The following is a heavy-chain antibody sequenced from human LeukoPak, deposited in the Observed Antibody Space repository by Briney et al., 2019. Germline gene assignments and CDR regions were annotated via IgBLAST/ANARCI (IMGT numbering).Heavy chain of an antibody. CDR3: ASPATYYGSGSYYY. Sequence: PGGSLRLSCAASGFTFSDYYMSWIRQAPGKGLEWVSYISSSGSTIYYADSVKGRFTISRDNAKNSLYLRMNSLRAEDTAVYYCASPATYYGSGSYYYWGQGTLVTVSS. D-gene: IGHD3-10*01. V-gene: IGHV3-11*01. CDR1: GFTFSDYY. CDR2: ISSSGSTI. J-gene: IGHJ4*02.